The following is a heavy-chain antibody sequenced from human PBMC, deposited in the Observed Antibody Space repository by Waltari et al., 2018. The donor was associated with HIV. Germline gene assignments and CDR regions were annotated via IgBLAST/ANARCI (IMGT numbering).Heavy chain of an antibody. CDR1: GGSLSSYY. CDR2: IYTSGST. Sequence: QVQLEESGPGLVKPSETLSLTCTASGGSLSSYYWSCIRLPAGKGLEWIGRIYTSGSTNYNPSLKSRVTLSVDTSMNQFSLKLSSVTAADTAVYYCARGLRLGELSLYKYAFDIWGQGTMVTVSS. CDR3: ARGLRLGELSLYKYAFDI. J-gene: IGHJ3*02. D-gene: IGHD3-16*02. V-gene: IGHV4-4*07.